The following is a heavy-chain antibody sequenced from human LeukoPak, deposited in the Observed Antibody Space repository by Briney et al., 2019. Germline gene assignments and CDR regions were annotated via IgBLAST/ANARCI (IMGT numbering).Heavy chain of an antibody. V-gene: IGHV1-46*01. D-gene: IGHD6-19*01. CDR1: GYTLTNDY. CDR3: VGTLAGTRY. Sequence: GASVKVSCKASGYTLTNDYMHWVRQAPGQGLEWMGISNPTGYSTSDTQKFQVRVTMTRDTSTSTVYMELSSLRSEDTAVYYCVGTLAGTRYWGQGTRVTVSS. CDR2: SNPTGYST. J-gene: IGHJ4*02.